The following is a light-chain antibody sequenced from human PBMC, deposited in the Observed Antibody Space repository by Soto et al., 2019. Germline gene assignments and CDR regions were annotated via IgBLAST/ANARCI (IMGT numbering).Light chain of an antibody. CDR3: QQYGSSPQAT. V-gene: IGKV3-20*01. CDR2: GAS. J-gene: IGKJ1*01. Sequence: EIVLTQSPGTLSLSPGERATLSCRASQSVSSNYLAWYQQKPGQAPRLLIYGASSRATGIPDRFSGSGSGTDSTLTISRLEPEDFAVYYCQQYGSSPQATFGQGTKVDIK. CDR1: QSVSSNY.